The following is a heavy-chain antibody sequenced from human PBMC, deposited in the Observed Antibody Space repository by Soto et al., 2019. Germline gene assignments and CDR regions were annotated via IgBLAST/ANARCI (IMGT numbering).Heavy chain of an antibody. J-gene: IGHJ6*02. D-gene: IGHD3-10*01. V-gene: IGHV4-31*03. CDR1: GGSISSGGYY. CDR2: IYYSGST. Sequence: SETLSLTCTVSGGSISSGGYYWSWIRQHPGKGLEWIGYIYYSGSTYYNPSLKSRVTISVDTSKNQFSLKLSSVTAADTAVYYCARAGDYYGSGSYGYYGMDVWGQGTTVTVSS. CDR3: ARAGDYYGSGSYGYYGMDV.